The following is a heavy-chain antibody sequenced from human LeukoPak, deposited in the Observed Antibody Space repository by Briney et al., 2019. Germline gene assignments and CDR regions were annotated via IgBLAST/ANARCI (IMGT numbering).Heavy chain of an antibody. Sequence: SETLSLTCAVSGGSISSGGYSWSWIRQPPGKGLEWIGYIYYSGSTYYNPSLKSRVTISVDTSKNQFPLKLSSVTAADTAVYYCARGVGSYYGSGSYYGLNWFDPWGQGTLVTVSS. V-gene: IGHV4-30-4*07. CDR1: GGSISSGGYS. D-gene: IGHD3-10*01. CDR2: IYYSGST. CDR3: ARGVGSYYGSGSYYGLNWFDP. J-gene: IGHJ5*02.